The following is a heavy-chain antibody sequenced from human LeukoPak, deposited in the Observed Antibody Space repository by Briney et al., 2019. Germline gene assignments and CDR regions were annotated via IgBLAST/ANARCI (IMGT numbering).Heavy chain of an antibody. CDR2: INPNSGGT. D-gene: IGHD3-22*01. CDR1: GYTFTGYY. Sequence: ASVKVSCKASGYTFTGYYMHWVRQAPGQGLEWMGWINPNSGGTNYAQKFQGRVTMTRDTSISTAYMELSSLRSEDTAVYYCARVSYYDSSGYYVGEETIDYWGQGTLVTVSS. V-gene: IGHV1-2*02. J-gene: IGHJ4*02. CDR3: ARVSYYDSSGYYVGEETIDY.